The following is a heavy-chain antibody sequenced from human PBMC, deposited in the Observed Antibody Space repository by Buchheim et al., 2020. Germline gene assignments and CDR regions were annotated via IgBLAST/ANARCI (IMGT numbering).Heavy chain of an antibody. CDR2: IYYSGST. J-gene: IGHJ6*02. Sequence: QPQLQESGPGLVKPSETLSLTCTVSGGSISSSSYYWGWIRQPPGKGLEWIGCIYYSGSTYYNPSLKSRVTISVDTSKNQFSMKLSSVTAAETAVYYCARDYRTEGITMVRGVKAGMDVWGQGTT. CDR3: ARDYRTEGITMVRGVKAGMDV. CDR1: GGSISSSSYY. D-gene: IGHD3-10*01. V-gene: IGHV4-39*07.